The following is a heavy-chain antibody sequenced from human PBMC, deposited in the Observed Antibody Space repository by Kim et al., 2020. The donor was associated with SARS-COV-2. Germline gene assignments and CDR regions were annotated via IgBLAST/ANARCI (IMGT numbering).Heavy chain of an antibody. J-gene: IGHJ6*02. D-gene: IGHD2-15*01. V-gene: IGHV1-18*01. Sequence: YAQKLQGRVTMTTDTSTSTAYMELRSLRSDDTAVYYCSCSQNYYYYGMDVWGQGTTVTVSS. CDR3: SCSQNYYYYGMDV.